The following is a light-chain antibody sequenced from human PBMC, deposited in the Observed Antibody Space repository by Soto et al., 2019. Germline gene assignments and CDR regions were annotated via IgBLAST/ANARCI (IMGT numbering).Light chain of an antibody. CDR2: EVS. V-gene: IGKV2-30*01. CDR1: QSLVYSDGNTY. J-gene: IGKJ4*01. Sequence: DVVMTQSPLSLPVTLGQSASISCRSSQSLVYSDGNTYLNWFQQRPGHSPRRLIYEVSNRASGVPARFSGSGSGTDFTLKISWVEADDVGVYYCMHGTHWPPTFGGGTTVEIK. CDR3: MHGTHWPPT.